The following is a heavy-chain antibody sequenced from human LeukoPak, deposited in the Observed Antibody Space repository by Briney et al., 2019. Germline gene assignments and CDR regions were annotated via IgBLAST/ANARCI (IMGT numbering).Heavy chain of an antibody. CDR2: FDPEDGET. CDR3: ATSAGLTGTTFDY. J-gene: IGHJ4*02. D-gene: IGHD1-7*01. Sequence: ASVKVSCKVSGYTLTELSMHWVRQAPGKGLEWMGGFDPEDGETIYAQKFQGRVTMTEDTPTDTAYMELSSLRSEDTAVYYCATSAGLTGTTFDYWGQGTLVTVSS. V-gene: IGHV1-24*01. CDR1: GYTLTELS.